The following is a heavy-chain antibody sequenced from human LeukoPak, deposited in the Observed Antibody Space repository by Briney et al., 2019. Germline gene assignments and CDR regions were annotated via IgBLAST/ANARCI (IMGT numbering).Heavy chain of an antibody. CDR1: VFTFSRYS. CDR3: ARVGFATHYYMDV. CDR2: TGSRSSII. V-gene: IGHV3-48*01. Sequence: GGSLRLSCAAPVFTFSRYSMNWVRQAPGKGVGWVSYTGSRSSIINYADAVKGRFTISRDNAKNPLYLQMNSLRAEDTALYYCARVGFATHYYMDVWGNGTTVTVSS. D-gene: IGHD3-10*01. J-gene: IGHJ6*03.